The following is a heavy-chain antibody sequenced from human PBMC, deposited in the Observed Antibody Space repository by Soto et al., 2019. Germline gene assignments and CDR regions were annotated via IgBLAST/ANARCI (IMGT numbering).Heavy chain of an antibody. CDR2: ILNDGSNR. D-gene: IGHD3-10*01. CDR3: ARDDEYSGNGMDV. J-gene: IGHJ6*02. CDR1: GFTFSNYG. Sequence: QVQLVESGGGVVQPGRSLRLSCAASGFTFSNYGMHWVRQAPGKGLEWVAVILNDGSNRYHADSVKDRFTISRDNSKNTLYLQMNSLGAEDTAVHYCARDDEYSGNGMDVWGQGTTVTVS. V-gene: IGHV3-33*01.